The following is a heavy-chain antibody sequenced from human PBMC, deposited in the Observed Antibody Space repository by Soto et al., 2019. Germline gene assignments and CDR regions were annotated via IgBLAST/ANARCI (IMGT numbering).Heavy chain of an antibody. J-gene: IGHJ4*02. CDR3: AKAGYRSIWRLGY. V-gene: IGHV3-23*01. CDR1: GFTFSDYA. CDR2: TSDSGDNT. Sequence: EVQLLESGGGLEQPGGSLRLSCAASGFTFSDYAMSWVRQAPGKGLEWVSTTSDSGDNTYYADSVKGRFTISRDNSKNTLYLQLNSLRAEDTAIYYCAKAGYRSIWRLGYWGQGTLVTVSA. D-gene: IGHD6-13*01.